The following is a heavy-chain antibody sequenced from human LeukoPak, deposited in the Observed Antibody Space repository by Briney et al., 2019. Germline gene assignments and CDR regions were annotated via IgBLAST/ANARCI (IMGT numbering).Heavy chain of an antibody. D-gene: IGHD4-11*01. CDR1: GGSISSYY. Sequence: SETLSLTCTVSGGSISSYYWSWIRQPPGKGLEWIGYIYYSGDTNYNPSLKSRVTISVDTSKNQFSLKLSSVTAADTAVYYCARTESTTIAFDIWGQGTMVTVSS. CDR2: IYYSGDT. CDR3: ARTESTTIAFDI. V-gene: IGHV4-59*01. J-gene: IGHJ3*02.